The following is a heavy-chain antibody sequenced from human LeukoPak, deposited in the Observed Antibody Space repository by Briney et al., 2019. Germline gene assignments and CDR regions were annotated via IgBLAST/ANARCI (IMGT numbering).Heavy chain of an antibody. J-gene: IGHJ4*02. D-gene: IGHD6-13*01. CDR3: ARKQVYSSPLIS. CDR2: ISAYNGNT. CDR1: DYTFTSYG. Sequence: ASVKVSCKASDYTFTSYGISWVRQAPGQRLEWMGWISAYNGNTNYAQKLQGRVTITTDTSTSTAYMELRSLRSDDTAVYYCARKQVYSSPLISWGQGTLVTVSS. V-gene: IGHV1-18*01.